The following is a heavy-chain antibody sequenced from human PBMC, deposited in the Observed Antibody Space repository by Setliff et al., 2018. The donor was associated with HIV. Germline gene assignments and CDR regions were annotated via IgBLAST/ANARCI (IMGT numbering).Heavy chain of an antibody. CDR2: IYISRNT. Sequence: SETLSLTCTVSGGSISSYYWSWIRQPTGKGLDWIGYIYISRNTNYNTSLKGRVAMSVDRSKNQFSLKLNSVTAADTAVYYCARARGSVAYINPFDSWGQGTLVTVSS. J-gene: IGHJ4*02. CDR1: GGSISSYY. CDR3: ARARGSVAYINPFDS. D-gene: IGHD3-16*01. V-gene: IGHV4-4*08.